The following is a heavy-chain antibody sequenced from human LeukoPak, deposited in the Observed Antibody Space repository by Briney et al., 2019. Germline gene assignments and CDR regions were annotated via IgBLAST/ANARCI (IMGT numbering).Heavy chain of an antibody. CDR1: GGSFSGYY. D-gene: IGHD1-26*01. V-gene: IGHV4-34*01. CDR2: INLTGST. CDR3: ARGWELPYYFDY. J-gene: IGHJ4*02. Sequence: SETLSLTCAVYGGSFSGYYWSWIRQPPGKGLEWIGEINLTGSTNYNPSLKSRVTISVDTSKNQFSLKLSSVTAADTAVYYCARGWELPYYFDYWGQGTLVTVSS.